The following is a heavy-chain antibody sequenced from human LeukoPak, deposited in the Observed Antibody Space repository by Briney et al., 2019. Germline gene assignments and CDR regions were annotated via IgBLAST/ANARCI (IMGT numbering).Heavy chain of an antibody. CDR1: GGSISSYY. CDR3: ARGQARLSWFDP. V-gene: IGHV4-59*08. Sequence: KTSETLSLTCTVSGGSISSYYWSWIRQPPGKGLEWIGYIYYSGTTNYNPSLKSRVVISVDTSKNQFSLKLSSVTAADTAVYYCARGQARLSWFDPWGQGTLVTVSS. CDR2: IYYSGTT. D-gene: IGHD6-19*01. J-gene: IGHJ5*02.